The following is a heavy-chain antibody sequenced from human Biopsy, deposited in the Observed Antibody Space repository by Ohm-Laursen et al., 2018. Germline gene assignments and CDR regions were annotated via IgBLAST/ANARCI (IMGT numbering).Heavy chain of an antibody. CDR1: GESLNGYY. Sequence: SDTLSLTWAVYGESLNGYYWSWIRQTPGKGLEWIGEINHSGRTNYNPSLKSRVTISVDTSKNQFSLKVRSVTAADTAVYYCVRGVDYYDPYHYYALDVWDLGTTVTVSS. D-gene: IGHD3-22*01. CDR3: VRGVDYYDPYHYYALDV. V-gene: IGHV4-34*01. J-gene: IGHJ6*02. CDR2: INHSGRT.